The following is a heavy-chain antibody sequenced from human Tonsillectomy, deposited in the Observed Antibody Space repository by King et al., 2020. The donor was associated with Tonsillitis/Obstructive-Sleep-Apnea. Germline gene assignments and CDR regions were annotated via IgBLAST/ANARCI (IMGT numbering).Heavy chain of an antibody. J-gene: IGHJ5*02. CDR3: AHSPPAVAGTVNWFDP. CDR1: GFSLSTSGVG. V-gene: IGHV2-5*02. Sequence: TLKESGPTLVKPTQTLTLTCTFSGFSLSTSGVGVGWIRQPPGKALEWLALIFWDDYRRYNPFLETRLTITKDTSKNQVVLTMPNMDPVDTATYYCAHSPPAVAGTVNWFDPWGQGTLVTVSS. D-gene: IGHD6-19*01. CDR2: IFWDDYR.